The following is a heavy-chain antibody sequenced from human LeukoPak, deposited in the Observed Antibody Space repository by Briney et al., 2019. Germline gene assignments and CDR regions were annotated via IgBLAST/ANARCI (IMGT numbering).Heavy chain of an antibody. Sequence: SETLSLTCTVSGGSVSSGSYYWSWIRQPPGKGLEWIGYIYYSGSTNYNPSLKSRVTISVDTSKNQFSLKLSSVTAADTAVYYCARGVGYSYGLYGMDVWGQGTTVTVSS. V-gene: IGHV4-61*01. CDR1: GGSVSSGSYY. J-gene: IGHJ6*02. D-gene: IGHD5-18*01. CDR2: IYYSGST. CDR3: ARGVGYSYGLYGMDV.